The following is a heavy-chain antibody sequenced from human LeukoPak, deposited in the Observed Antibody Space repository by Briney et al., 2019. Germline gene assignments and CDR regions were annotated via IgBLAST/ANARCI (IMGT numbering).Heavy chain of an antibody. CDR1: GFTFSSYS. D-gene: IGHD3-9*01. CDR2: ISSSSSYI. Sequence: PGGSLRLSYAASGFTFSSYSMNWVRQAPGKGLEWVSSISSSSSYIYYADSVKGRFTISRDNAKKSLYLQMNSLRAEDTAVYYCARATTYDILTGFSDYWGQGTLVTVSS. V-gene: IGHV3-21*01. J-gene: IGHJ4*02. CDR3: ARATTYDILTGFSDY.